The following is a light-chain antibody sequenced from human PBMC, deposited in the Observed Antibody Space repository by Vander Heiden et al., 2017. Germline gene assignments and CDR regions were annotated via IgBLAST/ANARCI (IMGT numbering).Light chain of an antibody. CDR3: RQQNSYSPQT. Sequence: DTQMTQSPSTLSASVGARVTITCRASQTISSRLAWYQQKPRKAPKLLIYTASSCERGVPSRFSGSGSGGEYIITTSSMQHDDFATSYCRQQNSYSPQTFGQGTKLEIK. CDR1: QTISSR. J-gene: IGKJ2*01. V-gene: IGKV1-5*03. CDR2: TAS.